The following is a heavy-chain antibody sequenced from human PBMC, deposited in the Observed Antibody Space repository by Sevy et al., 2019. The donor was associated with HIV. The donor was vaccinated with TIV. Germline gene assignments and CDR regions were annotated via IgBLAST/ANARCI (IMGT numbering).Heavy chain of an antibody. D-gene: IGHD6-13*01. CDR2: IRNKADSYTT. V-gene: IGHV3-72*01. CDR1: GFTFSDHY. Sequence: GGSLRLSCAASGFTFSDHYMEWVRQAPGKGLEWVGRIRNKADSYTTEYAASVKGRFTISRDDSKNSLYLLMNSLKTEDTAVYYCTTHAGIAAAGRVFDYWGQGTLVTISS. CDR3: TTHAGIAAAGRVFDY. J-gene: IGHJ4*02.